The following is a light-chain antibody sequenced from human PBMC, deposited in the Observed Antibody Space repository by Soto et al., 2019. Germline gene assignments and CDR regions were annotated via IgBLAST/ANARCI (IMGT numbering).Light chain of an antibody. V-gene: IGLV2-14*01. Sequence: SALTQPASVSGSPGQSITISCTGTSSDVGGYNYVSWYQQHPGKAPKLMIYEVSSRPSGVSNRFSGSKSGNTASLTISGLQAEDEADYYCSSFTSSSSPYVFGTGTKVTV. CDR1: SSDVGGYNY. CDR3: SSFTSSSSPYV. J-gene: IGLJ1*01. CDR2: EVS.